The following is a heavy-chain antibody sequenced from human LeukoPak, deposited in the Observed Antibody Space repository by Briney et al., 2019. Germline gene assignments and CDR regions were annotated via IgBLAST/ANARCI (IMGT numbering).Heavy chain of an antibody. D-gene: IGHD3-22*01. V-gene: IGHV4-39*01. J-gene: IGHJ4*02. CDR3: ARNYDDTNGYTD. Sequence: SETLSLTCTVSGGSLRSSTYYWAWFRQPPGKGLEWIGTTYYTGSTYYKPSLKSRISMSVDTSKNEFSLKLSSVTAADTAVYYCARNYDDTNGYTDWGQGTLVTVSS. CDR2: TYYTGST. CDR1: GGSLRSSTYY.